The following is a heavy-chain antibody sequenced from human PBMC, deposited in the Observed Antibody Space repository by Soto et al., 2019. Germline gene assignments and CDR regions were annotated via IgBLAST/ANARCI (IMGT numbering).Heavy chain of an antibody. Sequence: RRLSCAASGFTFGDYWMHWVRQPPGKGPEWVSRMTGDGRTTQYADSVKGRFTASRDNAKSTLYLQMNSLRAEDTAVYYCATAEVDYWGPGTMVTVYS. CDR3: ATAEVDY. CDR2: MTGDGRTT. J-gene: IGHJ4*02. CDR1: GFTFGDYW. V-gene: IGHV3-74*03.